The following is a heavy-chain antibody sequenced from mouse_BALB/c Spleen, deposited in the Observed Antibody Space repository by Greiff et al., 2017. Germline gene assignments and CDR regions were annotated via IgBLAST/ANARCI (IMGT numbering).Heavy chain of an antibody. CDR2: INPSNGRT. V-gene: IGHV1S81*02. J-gene: IGHJ4*01. CDR3: ARGTTVVAEAMDY. Sequence: VQLQQSGAELVKPGASVKLSCKASGYTFTSYWMHWVKQRPGQGLEWIGEINPSNGRTNYNEKFKSKATLTVDKSSSTAYMQLSSLTSEDSAVYYCARGTTVVAEAMDYWGQGTSVTVSS. D-gene: IGHD1-1*01. CDR1: GYTFTSYW.